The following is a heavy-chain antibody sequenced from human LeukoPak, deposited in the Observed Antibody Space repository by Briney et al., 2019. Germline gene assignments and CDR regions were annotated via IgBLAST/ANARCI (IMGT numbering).Heavy chain of an antibody. V-gene: IGHV4-39*01. J-gene: IGHJ4*02. CDR1: GGSISSSSYY. CDR3: ASNLYSYGFDY. D-gene: IGHD5-18*01. Sequence: SETLSLTCTVSGGSISSSSYYWGWIRQPPGKGLEWIGSIYYSGNTYYNPSLKSRLTISVDTSKNQFSLKLSSVTAADTAVNYCASNLYSYGFDYWGQGTLVTVSS. CDR2: IYYSGNT.